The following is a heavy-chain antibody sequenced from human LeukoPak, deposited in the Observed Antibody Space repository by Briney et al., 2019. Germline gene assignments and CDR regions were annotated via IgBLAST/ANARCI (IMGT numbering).Heavy chain of an antibody. CDR1: GFTFSRHW. V-gene: IGHV3-7*01. Sequence: PGGSLRLSCAASGFTFSRHWMTWVRQAPGKGLEWVANIKQDGSEKYYVDSVKGRFTISRDNAKNSLYLQMNSLRAEDTAVYYCARDSSGSYPDYWGQGTLVTVSS. CDR2: IKQDGSEK. CDR3: ARDSSGSYPDY. D-gene: IGHD1-26*01. J-gene: IGHJ4*02.